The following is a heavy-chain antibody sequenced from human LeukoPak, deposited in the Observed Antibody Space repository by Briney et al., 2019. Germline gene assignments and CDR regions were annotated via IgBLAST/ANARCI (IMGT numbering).Heavy chain of an antibody. CDR3: ARDGNFDI. V-gene: IGHV1-8*01. D-gene: IGHD4-23*01. CDR1: GYTFTSYD. CDR2: MNPNSGNT. Sequence: GASVRVSCKASGYTFTSYDINWVRQATGQGLEWMGWMNPNSGNTGYAQKLQGRVTMTRDTSISTAYMELSRLRSDDTAVYYCARDGNFDIWGQGTMVTVSS. J-gene: IGHJ3*02.